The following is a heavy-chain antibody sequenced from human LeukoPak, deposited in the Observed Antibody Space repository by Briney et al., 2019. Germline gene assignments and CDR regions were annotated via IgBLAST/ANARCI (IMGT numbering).Heavy chain of an antibody. Sequence: PGGSLRLSCAASGFTFNNYSMNWVRQALGKGPELVSAISGGGETTYYADAANGRFTISRDNSQNTLYLQMNSLRPEDTAVYYCARDYADYVGYFFFDYWGQGTLVTVSS. D-gene: IGHD4-17*01. CDR1: GFTFNNYS. V-gene: IGHV3-23*01. CDR2: ISGGGETT. J-gene: IGHJ4*02. CDR3: ARDYADYVGYFFFDY.